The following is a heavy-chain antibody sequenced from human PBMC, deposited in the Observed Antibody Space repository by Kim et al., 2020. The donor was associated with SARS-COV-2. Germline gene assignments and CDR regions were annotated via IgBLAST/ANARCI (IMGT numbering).Heavy chain of an antibody. CDR1: GYTFTGFY. Sequence: VKVSCKASGYTFTGFYMNWVRQAPGQGLEWVGRINPNSGDTKSAQKFQGRVSMTRDTSISTAYMELSRLRSDDTAVYYCAGMTTVTSDPSYYYYGLDVWGQGTTVTVSS. CDR2: INPNSGDT. V-gene: IGHV1-2*06. J-gene: IGHJ6*02. CDR3: AGMTTVTSDPSYYYYGLDV. D-gene: IGHD4-17*01.